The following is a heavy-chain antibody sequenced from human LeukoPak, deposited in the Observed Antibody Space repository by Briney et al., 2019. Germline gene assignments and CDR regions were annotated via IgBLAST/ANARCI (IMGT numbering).Heavy chain of an antibody. CDR3: ARGIGYSYGPLDY. V-gene: IGHV4-59*01. Sequence: SETLSLTCTVSGGSISSYYWSWIRQPPEKGLEWIAYIYYSGSTNYNPSLKSRVTISVDTSKNQFSLKLSSVTAADTAVYYCARGIGYSYGPLDYWGQGTLVTVSS. D-gene: IGHD5-18*01. CDR1: GGSISSYY. CDR2: IYYSGST. J-gene: IGHJ4*02.